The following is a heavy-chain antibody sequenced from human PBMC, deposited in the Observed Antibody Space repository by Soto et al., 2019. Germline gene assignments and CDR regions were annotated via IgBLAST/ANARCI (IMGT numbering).Heavy chain of an antibody. D-gene: IGHD2-15*01. V-gene: IGHV3-11*04. J-gene: IGHJ6*03. CDR2: ISNSGGTI. CDR1: GFAFTDYY. Sequence: GGSLRLSCAASGFAFTDYYMTWIRQAPGKGLEWVSYISNSGGTIYYADSVRGRFTISRDNGKSSLYLQMNSLRAEDTAVYYCAKGGRRDYYYYMDDWGKGTTVTVSS. CDR3: AKGGRRDYYYYMDD.